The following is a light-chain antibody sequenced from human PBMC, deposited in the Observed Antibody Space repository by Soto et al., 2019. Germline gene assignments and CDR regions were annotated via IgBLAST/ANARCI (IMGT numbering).Light chain of an antibody. CDR3: QQRYSTPRT. V-gene: IGKV1-39*01. J-gene: IGKJ1*01. CDR2: GAS. CDR1: QSISSY. Sequence: DIQMTQSPSSLSASVGDRVTITCRASQSISSYLNWYQQKPGKDPKLLIYGASSLQSGVPSRFSGSGSGTDFTLTISSLQPEDFATYYGQQRYSTPRTFGQGTKVEIK.